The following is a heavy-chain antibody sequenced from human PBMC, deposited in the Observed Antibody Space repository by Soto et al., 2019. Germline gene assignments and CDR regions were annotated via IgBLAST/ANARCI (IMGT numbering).Heavy chain of an antibody. CDR3: ATTLTTSAEYFQH. CDR2: IKDDGSDI. Sequence: EVQLVESGGGLVQPGGSLRLSCAASGFIFRNYWMSWVRQAPGKGLEWVAHIKDDGSDIHYVDSVKDRFTISRDNAKSSLILQMNSPRTEDTAVYYCATTLTTSAEYFQHWGQGTPVTVSS. CDR1: GFIFRNYW. V-gene: IGHV3-7*01. J-gene: IGHJ1*01. D-gene: IGHD3-16*01.